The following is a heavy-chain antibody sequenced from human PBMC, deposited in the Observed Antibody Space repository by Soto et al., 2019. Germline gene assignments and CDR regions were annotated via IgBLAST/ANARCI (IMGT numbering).Heavy chain of an antibody. D-gene: IGHD2-2*01. CDR3: ARDCSSTSCYGGHFDY. J-gene: IGHJ4*02. CDR1: GFTFSNSG. V-gene: IGHV3-21*01. CDR2: ISSSSSYM. Sequence: EVPLVESGGGLVKPGGSLRLSCAASGFTFSNSGMNWVRQAPGKGLEWVSSISSSSSYMYYADSVKGRFTISRDNAKNSLYLQMNSLRAEDTAVYYCARDCSSTSCYGGHFDYWGQGTLVTVSS.